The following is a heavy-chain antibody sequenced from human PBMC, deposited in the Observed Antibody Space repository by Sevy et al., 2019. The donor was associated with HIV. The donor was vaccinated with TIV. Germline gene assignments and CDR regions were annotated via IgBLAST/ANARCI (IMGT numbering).Heavy chain of an antibody. V-gene: IGHV4-34*01. CDR1: GGSSSGYY. CDR2: INHSGST. CDR3: ARGGGRQLVPKGTFDY. D-gene: IGHD6-13*01. Sequence: SETLSLTCAVYGGSSSGYYWSWIRQPPGKGLEWIGEINHSGSTNYNPSLKSRVTISVDTSKNQFSLKLSSVTAADTAVYYCARGGGRQLVPKGTFDYWGQGTLVTVSS. J-gene: IGHJ4*02.